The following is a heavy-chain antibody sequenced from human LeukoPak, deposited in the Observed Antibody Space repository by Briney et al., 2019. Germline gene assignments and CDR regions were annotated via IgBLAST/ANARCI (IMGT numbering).Heavy chain of an antibody. D-gene: IGHD5-18*01. CDR3: AKGSIYSYAKGYYFDY. CDR1: GLTVSSNY. CDR2: ISGSGGST. V-gene: IGHV3-23*01. Sequence: GGSLRLSCAASGLTVSSNYMSWVRQAPGKGLEWVSAISGSGGSTYYADSVKGRFTISRDNSKNTLYLQINSLRAEDTAVYYCAKGSIYSYAKGYYFDYWGQGTLVTVSS. J-gene: IGHJ4*02.